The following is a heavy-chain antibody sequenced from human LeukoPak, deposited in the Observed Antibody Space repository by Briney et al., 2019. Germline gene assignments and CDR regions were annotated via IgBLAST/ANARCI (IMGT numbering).Heavy chain of an antibody. D-gene: IGHD6-6*01. V-gene: IGHV4-31*03. J-gene: IGHJ5*02. CDR1: GDSVSSSVYY. CDR3: ARGGIAARLMYGFQNWFDP. Sequence: SQTLSLTCTVSGDSVSSSVYYWSWIRQHPGKGLEWIGNTYYSGSTYYNPTLRSRLTISVDTSKNQFSLKLSSVTAADMAVYYCARGGIAARLMYGFQNWFDPWGQGTLVTVSS. CDR2: TYYSGST.